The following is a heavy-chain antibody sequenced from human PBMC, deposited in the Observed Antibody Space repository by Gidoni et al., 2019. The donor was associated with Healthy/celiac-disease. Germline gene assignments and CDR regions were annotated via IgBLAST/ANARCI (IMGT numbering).Heavy chain of an antibody. CDR2: IYYSGST. D-gene: IGHD3-16*01. J-gene: IGHJ4*02. CDR1: GGSISSSSYY. Sequence: QLQLQESGPGLVKPSETLSLTCTVSGGSISSSSYYWGWIRQPPGKGLEWIGRIYYSGSTYYNPSLKSRVTISVDTSKNQFSLKLSSVTAADTAVYYCARLIPFPAFSGWGQGTLVTVSS. CDR3: ARLIPFPAFSG. V-gene: IGHV4-39*01.